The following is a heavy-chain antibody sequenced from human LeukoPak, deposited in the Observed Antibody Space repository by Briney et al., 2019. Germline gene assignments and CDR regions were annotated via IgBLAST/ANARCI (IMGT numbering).Heavy chain of an antibody. D-gene: IGHD6-19*01. Sequence: PGRSLRLSCAASGFTFDDYAMHWVRQAPGKGLEWVSGISWNSGSIAYADSVRGRFTISRDNAKNSLYLQMNGLRPEDTALYYCAKGHLIVVADNFDYWGQGTLVTVSS. CDR1: GFTFDDYA. J-gene: IGHJ4*02. CDR2: ISWNSGSI. V-gene: IGHV3-9*01. CDR3: AKGHLIVVADNFDY.